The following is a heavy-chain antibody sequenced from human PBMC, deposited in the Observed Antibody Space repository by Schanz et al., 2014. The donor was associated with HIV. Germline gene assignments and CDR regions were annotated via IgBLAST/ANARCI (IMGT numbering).Heavy chain of an antibody. CDR3: VRVANYDGDDYYQRSHFDL. V-gene: IGHV1-69*01. Sequence: QVRLVQSGAEVKKPGSSVKVSCKASGGTFSSFGISWVRQARGQGLEWMGLIMPKFGTENYAQKYQGRVTLTADATTAYMDLSSLKFEDTAVYYCVRVANYDGDDYYQRSHFDLWGQGTLVTVSS. J-gene: IGHJ4*02. CDR2: IMPKFGTE. D-gene: IGHD3-22*01. CDR1: GGTFSSFG.